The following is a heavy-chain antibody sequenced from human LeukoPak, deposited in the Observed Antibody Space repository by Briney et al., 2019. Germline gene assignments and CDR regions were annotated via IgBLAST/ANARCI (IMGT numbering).Heavy chain of an antibody. CDR1: GGSISSYY. CDR3: ARKRHCSSTSCLKAFDI. Sequence: SETLSLTCTVSGGSISSYYWSWIRQPPGKGLEWIGSIYYSGSTYYNPSLKSRVTISVDTSKNQFSLKLSSVTAADTAVYYCARKRHCSSTSCLKAFDIWGQGTMVTVSS. J-gene: IGHJ3*02. CDR2: IYYSGST. V-gene: IGHV4-59*12. D-gene: IGHD2-2*01.